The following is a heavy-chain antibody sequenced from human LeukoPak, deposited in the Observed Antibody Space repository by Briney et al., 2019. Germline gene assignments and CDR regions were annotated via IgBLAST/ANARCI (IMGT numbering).Heavy chain of an antibody. CDR2: INSDGSST. CDR1: GVTFSSHS. CDR3: ARDENDAFDI. Sequence: GGSLRLSCAASGVTFSSHSMHWVRQAPGKGLVWVSRINSDGSSTTYADSVKGRFTISRDYAKNTLYLQMNSLRAEDTAVYYCARDENDAFDIWGQGTMVTVSS. J-gene: IGHJ3*02. V-gene: IGHV3-74*01.